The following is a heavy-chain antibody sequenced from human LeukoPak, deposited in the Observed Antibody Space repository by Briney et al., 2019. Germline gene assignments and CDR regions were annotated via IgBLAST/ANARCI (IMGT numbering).Heavy chain of an antibody. J-gene: IGHJ4*02. CDR2: ISHDGSNK. CDR3: ARDYASDY. CDR1: GFTFSSYG. Sequence: PGRSLRLSCAASGFTFSSYGMHWVRQAPGKGLEWLTIISHDGSNKNYADSVKGRFTISRDNSKNTLYLQMNSLRAEDTAVYYCARDYASDYWGQGTLVTVSS. D-gene: IGHD3-10*01. V-gene: IGHV3-30*03.